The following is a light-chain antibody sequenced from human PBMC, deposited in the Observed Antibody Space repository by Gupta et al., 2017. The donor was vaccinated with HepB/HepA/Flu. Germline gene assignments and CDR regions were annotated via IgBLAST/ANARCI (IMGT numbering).Light chain of an antibody. Sequence: QLVLPQSPSASASLGASVKLTCTLSSGHSTYAIAWHQQKPENGPRYLMKLNSDGSHSKGDGIPDRFSGSSSGAERYLTIASRQSEDEADYYCQTGGTGGVFGGGTKLTVL. CDR3: QTGGTGGV. CDR1: SGHSTYA. V-gene: IGLV4-69*02. CDR2: LNSDGSH. J-gene: IGLJ2*01.